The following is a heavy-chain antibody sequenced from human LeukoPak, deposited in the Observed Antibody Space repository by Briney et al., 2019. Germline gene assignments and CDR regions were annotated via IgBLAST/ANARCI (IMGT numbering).Heavy chain of an antibody. CDR3: ARSLYYYGSGSSVAPYYFDY. D-gene: IGHD3-10*01. V-gene: IGHV1-2*02. J-gene: IGHJ4*02. CDR1: GYTFIGYY. Sequence: ASVKVSCKASGYTFIGYYVHWVRQAPGQGLEWMGWINPNSGGTNYAQKFQGRVTMTRDTSISTAYMELSRLRSDDTAVYYCARSLYYYGSGSSVAPYYFDYWGQGTLVTVSS. CDR2: INPNSGGT.